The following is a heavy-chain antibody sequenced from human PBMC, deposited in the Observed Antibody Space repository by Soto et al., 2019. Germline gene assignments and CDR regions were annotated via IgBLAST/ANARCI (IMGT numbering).Heavy chain of an antibody. V-gene: IGHV1-18*01. CDR2: ISAYNGNT. CDR3: ARISVTMIVVVSQLYGMDV. D-gene: IGHD3-22*01. Sequence: ASVKVSCKASGYTFTSYGISWVRQAPGQRLEWMGWISAYNGNTNYAQKRQGRVTMTTDTSTSTSYMELRSLRSDDTSVYYCARISVTMIVVVSQLYGMDVWG. CDR1: GYTFTSYG. J-gene: IGHJ6*02.